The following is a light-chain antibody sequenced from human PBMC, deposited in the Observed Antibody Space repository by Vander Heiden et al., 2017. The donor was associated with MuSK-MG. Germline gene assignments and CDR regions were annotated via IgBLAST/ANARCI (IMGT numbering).Light chain of an antibody. Sequence: DIQMTQSPSSLSASVGDRVTITCRASQGITRWLAWYQQKPEEAPKSLIYDASNLQSGVPSRFSGSGSGTDFTLTISSLQPEDFATYYCQQDSNYPITFGGGTKVEIK. V-gene: IGKV1D-16*01. CDR1: QGITRW. J-gene: IGKJ4*01. CDR2: DAS. CDR3: QQDSNYPIT.